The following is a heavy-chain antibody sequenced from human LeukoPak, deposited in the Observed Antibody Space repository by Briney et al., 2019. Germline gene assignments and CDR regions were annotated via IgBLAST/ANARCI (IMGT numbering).Heavy chain of an antibody. J-gene: IGHJ4*02. CDR1: GFTFNTYW. V-gene: IGHV3-7*01. D-gene: IGHD5-12*01. CDR3: VRVGHSDYDSGDY. Sequence: PGGSLRLSCAVSGFTFNTYWMTWVRQAPGRGLEWVANIKQFGSEKYYVDSVEGRFAISRDNAKNSLYLQMNSLRVEDTAVYYCVRVGHSDYDSGDYWGQGTLVTVSS. CDR2: IKQFGSEK.